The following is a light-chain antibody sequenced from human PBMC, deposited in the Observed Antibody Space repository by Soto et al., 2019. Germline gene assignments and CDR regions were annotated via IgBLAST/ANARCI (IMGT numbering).Light chain of an antibody. CDR2: GAS. CDR3: QQYGHSLWT. V-gene: IGKV3-20*01. Sequence: EVVMTQSPATLSVSPGERATLSCRASQAVNSNLAWYQQKPGQAPRLLIYGASSRATGIPDRFSGSGSGTDFTLTISRLEPEDYAVYYCQQYGHSLWTFGQGTKVDIK. J-gene: IGKJ1*01. CDR1: QAVNSN.